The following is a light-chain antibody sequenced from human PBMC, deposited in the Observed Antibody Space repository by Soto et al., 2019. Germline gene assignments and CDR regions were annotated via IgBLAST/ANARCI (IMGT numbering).Light chain of an antibody. CDR1: QSLLHSNGYNY. Sequence: DIVLTQSRLSLPVTPGEPASISCRYSQSLLHSNGYNYLDWYLQKPGQSPQLLIYLGSNRASGVPDRFSGSGSGTDFTLKISRVEADDIGVYYCMQALQSWTFGQGTKVDIK. J-gene: IGKJ1*01. V-gene: IGKV2-28*01. CDR3: MQALQSWT. CDR2: LGS.